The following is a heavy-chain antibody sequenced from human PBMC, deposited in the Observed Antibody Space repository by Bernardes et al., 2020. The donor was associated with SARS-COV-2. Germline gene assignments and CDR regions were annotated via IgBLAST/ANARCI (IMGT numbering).Heavy chain of an antibody. V-gene: IGHV4-39*07. Sequence: SETLSLTCTVSGGSISSSSYYWGWIRQPPGKGLEWIGSIYYSGSSNYNPSLKSRVTISVDTSKNQFSLKLSSVTAADTAVYYCARFPTSDSGTFKDYWGQGTLVTVSS. J-gene: IGHJ4*02. CDR1: GGSISSSSYY. CDR3: ARFPTSDSGTFKDY. CDR2: IYYSGSS. D-gene: IGHD1-26*01.